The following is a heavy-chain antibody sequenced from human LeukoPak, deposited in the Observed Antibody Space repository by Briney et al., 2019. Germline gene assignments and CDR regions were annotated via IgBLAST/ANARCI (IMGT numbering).Heavy chain of an antibody. D-gene: IGHD5-18*01. V-gene: IGHV3-23*01. J-gene: IGHJ5*02. CDR3: AKGSSREYSYGSQTPNWFDP. CDR2: ISGSGGST. Sequence: GGSLRLSCAASGFTFSSYAMSWVRQAPGKGLEWVSAISGSGGSTYYADSVKGRFTISRDNSKNTLYLQMNSLRAEDTAVYYCAKGSSREYSYGSQTPNWFDPWGQGTLVTVSS. CDR1: GFTFSSYA.